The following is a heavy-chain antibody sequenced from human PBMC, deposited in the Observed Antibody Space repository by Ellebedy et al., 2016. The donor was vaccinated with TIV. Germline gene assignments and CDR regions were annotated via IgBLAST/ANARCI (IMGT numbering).Heavy chain of an antibody. V-gene: IGHV3-48*02. CDR2: ISSSSSTI. CDR3: ASDRPTMITFGGVIAQDY. CDR1: GFTFSSYS. Sequence: GGSLRLXCAASGFTFSSYSMNWVRQAPGKGLEWVSYISSSSSTIYYADSVKGRFTISRDNAKNSLYLQMNSLRDEDTAVYYCASDRPTMITFGGVIAQDYWGQGTLVTVSS. J-gene: IGHJ4*02. D-gene: IGHD3-16*02.